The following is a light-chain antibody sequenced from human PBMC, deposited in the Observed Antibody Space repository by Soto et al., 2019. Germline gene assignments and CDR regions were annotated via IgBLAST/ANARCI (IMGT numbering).Light chain of an antibody. Sequence: EIVLTQSPATLSLSPGERAALSVRASQTVNSNLAWYQQKPGQSPRLLIYGASTRATTTPGRFSGSGSGTEFTLTISSLQSEDFAVYFCHQYNNWPTFGQGTKVDIK. CDR2: GAS. CDR3: HQYNNWPT. CDR1: QTVNSN. V-gene: IGKV3D-15*01. J-gene: IGKJ1*01.